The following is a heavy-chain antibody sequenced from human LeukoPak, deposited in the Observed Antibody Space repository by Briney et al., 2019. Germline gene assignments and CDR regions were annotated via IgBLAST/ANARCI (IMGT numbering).Heavy chain of an antibody. J-gene: IGHJ3*02. Sequence: TSETLSLTCAVSGYSISSGYYWGWIRQPPGKGLEWIGSISHSGSTYYNPSLKSRVTISVDTSKNQFSLKLSSVTAADTAVYYCARHDGGYCSSTSCYGAFDIWGQGTMVTVSS. CDR3: ARHDGGYCSSTSCYGAFDI. V-gene: IGHV4-38-2*01. CDR1: GYSISSGYY. CDR2: ISHSGST. D-gene: IGHD2-2*01.